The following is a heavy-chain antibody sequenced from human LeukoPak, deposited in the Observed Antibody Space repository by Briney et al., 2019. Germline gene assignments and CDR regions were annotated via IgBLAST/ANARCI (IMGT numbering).Heavy chain of an antibody. CDR1: GGSISSGGYS. D-gene: IGHD2-2*01. CDR3: ASRYGSSTSCAWDWFDP. V-gene: IGHV4-30-2*01. Sequence: PSETQSLTCAVSGGSISSGGYSWSWIRQPPGKGLEWIGYIYHSGSTYYNPSLKSRVTISVDRSKNQLSLKLSSVTAADTAVYYCASRYGSSTSCAWDWFDPWGQGTLVTVSS. J-gene: IGHJ5*02. CDR2: IYHSGST.